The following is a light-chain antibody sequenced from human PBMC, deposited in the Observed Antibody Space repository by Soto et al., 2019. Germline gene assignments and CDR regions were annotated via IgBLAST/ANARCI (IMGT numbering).Light chain of an antibody. CDR1: QSLSGY. J-gene: IGKJ5*01. CDR2: DAS. V-gene: IGKV3-11*01. Sequence: EVVLTQSPATLSLSPGERATLSCTARQSLSGYLAWYQQKPGQPPRLLIYDASTRATGIPARFSGRGSETGVTLTITSLEPEDFAIYYCQQYNAWPITFGQGTRLEIK. CDR3: QQYNAWPIT.